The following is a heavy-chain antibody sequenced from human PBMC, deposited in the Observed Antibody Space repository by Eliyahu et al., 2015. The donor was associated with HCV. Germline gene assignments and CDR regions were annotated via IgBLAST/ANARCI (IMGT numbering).Heavy chain of an antibody. D-gene: IGHD1-20*01. CDR2: IXESGDTT. CDR1: GFPFSSYA. V-gene: IGHV3-23*01. CDR3: AKEIPFSNNWVHCDF. Sequence: EVQLLESGGGLVQSGGSLXLSCXASGFPFSSYAMXWVRQCPGKGXEXVXAIXESGDTTHYANXVKGRFTISRDNSKNTLFLQMNILRAEDTGVYYCAKEIPFSNNWVHCDFWGQGTLVTVAS. J-gene: IGHJ4*02.